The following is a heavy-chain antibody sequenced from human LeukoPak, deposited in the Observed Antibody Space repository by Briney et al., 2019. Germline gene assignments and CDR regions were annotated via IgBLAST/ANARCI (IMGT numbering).Heavy chain of an antibody. Sequence: GGSLRLSCAASGFTFSSYSMNWVRQAPGEGLEWVSSISSSSSYIYYADSVKGRFTISRDNAKNSLYLQMNSLRAEDTAVYYCARGVFAVAGINYFDYWGQGTLVTVSS. CDR2: ISSSSSYI. J-gene: IGHJ4*02. CDR3: ARGVFAVAGINYFDY. V-gene: IGHV3-21*01. CDR1: GFTFSSYS. D-gene: IGHD6-19*01.